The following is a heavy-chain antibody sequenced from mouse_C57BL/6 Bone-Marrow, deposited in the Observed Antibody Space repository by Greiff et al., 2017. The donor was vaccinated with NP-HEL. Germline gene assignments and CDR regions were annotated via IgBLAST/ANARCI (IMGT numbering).Heavy chain of an antibody. CDR3: GPCYGNCLAGYAY. D-gene: IGHD2-10*01. Sequence: QVQLQQPGAELVRPGSSVKLSCKASGYTFTSYWMHWVKQRPIQGLEWIGNIDPSDSETHYNQKFKDKATLTVDKSSSTAYMQLSSLTSEDSAVYYCGPCYGNCLAGYAYWGQGTLVTVSA. CDR1: GYTFTSYW. CDR2: IDPSDSET. V-gene: IGHV1-52*01. J-gene: IGHJ3*01.